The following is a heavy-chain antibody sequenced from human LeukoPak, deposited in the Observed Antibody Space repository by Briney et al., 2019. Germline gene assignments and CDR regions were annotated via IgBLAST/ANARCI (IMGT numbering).Heavy chain of an antibody. J-gene: IGHJ5*02. V-gene: IGHV4-34*01. CDR3: ARGRSSGWYGSWFDP. CDR2: INHSGST. CDR1: GGSFSGYY. D-gene: IGHD6-13*01. Sequence: PSETLSLTCAVYGGSFSGYYWSWIRQPPGKGLEWIGEINHSGSTNYNPSLKSRVTISVDTSKNQFSLKLSSVTAADTAVYYCARGRSSGWYGSWFDPWGQGTLVTVSS.